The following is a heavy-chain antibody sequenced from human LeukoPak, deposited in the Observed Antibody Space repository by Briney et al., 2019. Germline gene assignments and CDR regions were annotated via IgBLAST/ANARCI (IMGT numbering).Heavy chain of an antibody. J-gene: IGHJ4*02. CDR1: GFTFSSYG. Sequence: GGSLRLSCAASGFTFSSYGMHWVRQAPGKGLEWVAVISYDGSNKYYADSVKGRFTTSRDNSKNTLYLQMNSLRAEDTAVYYRAKAQFGIAAAGAFDYWGQGTLVTVSS. V-gene: IGHV3-30*18. D-gene: IGHD6-13*01. CDR2: ISYDGSNK. CDR3: AKAQFGIAAAGAFDY.